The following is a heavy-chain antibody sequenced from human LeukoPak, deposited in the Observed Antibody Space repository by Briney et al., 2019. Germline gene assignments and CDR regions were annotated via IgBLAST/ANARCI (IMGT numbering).Heavy chain of an antibody. CDR2: IYYSGST. Sequence: SETLSLTCTVSGGSISSSSYYWGWIRQPPGKGLEWIGSIYYSGSTYYNPSLKSRVTISVDTSKNQFSLKLSSVTAADTAVYYCARVESMDIVVVVAVPPGDWFDPWGQGTLVTVSS. J-gene: IGHJ5*02. CDR3: ARVESMDIVVVVAVPPGDWFDP. V-gene: IGHV4-39*07. D-gene: IGHD2-15*01. CDR1: GGSISSSSYY.